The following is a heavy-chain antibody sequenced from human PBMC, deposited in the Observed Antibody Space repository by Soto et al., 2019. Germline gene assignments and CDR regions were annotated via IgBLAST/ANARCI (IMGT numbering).Heavy chain of an antibody. J-gene: IGHJ6*02. CDR3: AKERPELSLYYYGMDV. V-gene: IGHV3-30*18. CDR1: GFTFISYG. D-gene: IGHD1-7*01. CDR2: ISYDGSNK. Sequence: GGALRLSCAASGFTFISYGMHWVRQAPGKGLEWVAVISYDGSNKYYADSVKGRFTISRDNSKNTLYLQMNSLRAEDTAVYYCAKERPELSLYYYGMDVWGQGTTVTVSS.